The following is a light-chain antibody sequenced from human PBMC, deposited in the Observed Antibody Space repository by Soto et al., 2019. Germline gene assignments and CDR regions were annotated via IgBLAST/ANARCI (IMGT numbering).Light chain of an antibody. CDR2: GAS. CDR1: QSVSTNY. CDR3: HQYGSTPVT. V-gene: IGKV3-20*01. J-gene: IGKJ3*01. Sequence: EIVLTQSPGTLSLSPGDRATLSCRASQSVSTNYLAWYQQKLGQAPRLLIYGASSRATGIPDRFSGNGSGTDFTLTISRLEPEDFAVYYCHQYGSTPVTFGPGTKVDIK.